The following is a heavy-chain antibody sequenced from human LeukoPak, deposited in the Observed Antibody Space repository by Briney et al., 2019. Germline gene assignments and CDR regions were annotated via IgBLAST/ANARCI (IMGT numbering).Heavy chain of an antibody. Sequence: GGSLRLSCAASGFSLSSYAIHWVRQAPGKGLEWVAIISYDGSKKYYADSVKGRFTISRDNSKNTLYLQMNSLRAEDTAVYYCAKAYEYCSNGSCYWGFFDYWGQGTLVTVSS. CDR2: ISYDGSKK. CDR1: GFSLSSYA. CDR3: AKAYEYCSNGSCYWGFFDY. J-gene: IGHJ4*02. D-gene: IGHD2-15*01. V-gene: IGHV3-30*04.